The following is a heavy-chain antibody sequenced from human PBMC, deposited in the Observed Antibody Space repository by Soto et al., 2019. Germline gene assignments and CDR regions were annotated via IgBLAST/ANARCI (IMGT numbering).Heavy chain of an antibody. J-gene: IGHJ4*02. Sequence: YWSWIRQHPGKGLEWMGIIYPGDSDTRYSPSFQGQVTISADKSISTAYLQWSSLKASDTAMYYCARFPRVVTREVDYWGQGTLVTVSS. CDR2: IYPGDSDT. D-gene: IGHD3-22*01. CDR1: YW. V-gene: IGHV5-51*01. CDR3: ARFPRVVTREVDY.